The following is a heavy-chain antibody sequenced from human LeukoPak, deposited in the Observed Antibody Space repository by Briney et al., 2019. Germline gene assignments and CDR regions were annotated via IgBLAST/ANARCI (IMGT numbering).Heavy chain of an antibody. Sequence: ASVKVSCKASGYTFTSYDINWVRQATGQGLEWMGWINPNSGNTGYAQMFQGSVTMTRDTSISIAYMELSSLRSEDTAVYYCARAAIPGYSSSLPDGFDIWGQGTMVTVSS. V-gene: IGHV1-8*01. CDR2: INPNSGNT. J-gene: IGHJ3*02. CDR3: ARAAIPGYSSSLPDGFDI. D-gene: IGHD6-13*01. CDR1: GYTFTSYD.